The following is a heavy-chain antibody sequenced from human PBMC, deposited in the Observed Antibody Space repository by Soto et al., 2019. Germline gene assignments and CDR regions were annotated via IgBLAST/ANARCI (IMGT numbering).Heavy chain of an antibody. CDR3: AKHALVTMIVVVITTGGGFDY. Sequence: GGSLRLSCAASGFTFSSYAMSWVRQAPGKGLEWVSAISGSGGSTYYADSVKGRFTISRDNSKNTLYLQMNSLRAEDTAVYYCAKHALVTMIVVVITTGGGFDYWGQGTLVTVSS. J-gene: IGHJ4*02. V-gene: IGHV3-23*01. D-gene: IGHD3-22*01. CDR1: GFTFSSYA. CDR2: ISGSGGST.